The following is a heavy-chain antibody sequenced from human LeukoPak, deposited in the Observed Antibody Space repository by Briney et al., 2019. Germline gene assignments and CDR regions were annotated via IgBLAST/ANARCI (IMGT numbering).Heavy chain of an antibody. CDR3: AREYSSSWYVYFDY. V-gene: IGHV4-4*07. Sequence: SETLSLTCTVSDDSISSYYWSWLRQPPGKGLEWIGRIYTSGSTNYNPSLKSRVTMSVDTSKNQFSLKLSSVTAADTAVYYCAREYSSSWYVYFDYWGQGTLVTVSS. CDR1: DDSISSYY. CDR2: IYTSGST. D-gene: IGHD6-13*01. J-gene: IGHJ4*02.